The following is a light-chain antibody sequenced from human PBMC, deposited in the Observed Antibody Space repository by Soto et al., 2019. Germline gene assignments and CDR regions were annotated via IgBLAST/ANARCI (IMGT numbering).Light chain of an antibody. CDR1: QSVSTY. J-gene: IGKJ3*01. V-gene: IGKV3-11*01. CDR3: QQRSNWPRLT. CDR2: DAS. Sequence: EIVLTQSPATLSLSPGERVTLSCRASQSVSTYLTWYQQKPGQAPRLLIYDASNRATGIPARFSGSGSGTDFTLTISSLEPEDFAVYYCQQRSNWPRLTFGPGTKVDIK.